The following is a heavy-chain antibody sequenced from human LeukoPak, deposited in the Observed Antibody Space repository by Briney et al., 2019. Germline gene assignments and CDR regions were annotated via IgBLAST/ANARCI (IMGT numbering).Heavy chain of an antibody. CDR2: VRGSGGST. CDR3: ARMWGSSWSYFDY. V-gene: IGHV3-23*01. J-gene: IGHJ4*02. D-gene: IGHD6-13*01. Sequence: GGSLRLSCAASGFTFSIYAMSWVRQAPGKGLEWVSAVRGSGGSTYYADSVKGRFTISRDNSKNSLYLQMNSLRAEDTAVYFCARMWGSSWSYFDYWGQGTLVTVSS. CDR1: GFTFSIYA.